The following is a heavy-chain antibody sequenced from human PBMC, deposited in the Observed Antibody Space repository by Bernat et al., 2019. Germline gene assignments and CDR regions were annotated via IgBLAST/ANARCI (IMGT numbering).Heavy chain of an antibody. CDR1: GFTFSSYS. J-gene: IGHJ5*02. CDR3: ARDFGNGGYDWS. CDR2: ISSSSSSYI. D-gene: IGHD5-12*01. V-gene: IGHV3-21*01. Sequence: EVQLVESGGGLVKPGGSLRLSCAASGFTFSSYSMNWVRQAPGKGLEWVSSISSSSSSYIYYADSVKGRFTISRDNAKNSLYLQMNSLRAEDTAVYYCARDFGNGGYDWSWGQGTLVTVSS.